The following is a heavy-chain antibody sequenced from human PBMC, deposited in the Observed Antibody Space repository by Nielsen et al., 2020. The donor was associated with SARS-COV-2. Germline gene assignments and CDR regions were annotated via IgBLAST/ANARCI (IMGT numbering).Heavy chain of an antibody. D-gene: IGHD6-19*01. CDR2: INWNGGST. J-gene: IGHJ5*02. Sequence: GGSLRLSCAASGFIFDDYGMSWVRQAPGKGPEWVSGINWNGGSTGYADSVKGRFTISRDNAKNSLYLQMNSLRAEDTALYHCAREVVAGPPRLSPWGQGTLVTVSS. V-gene: IGHV3-20*01. CDR1: GFIFDDYG. CDR3: AREVVAGPPRLSP.